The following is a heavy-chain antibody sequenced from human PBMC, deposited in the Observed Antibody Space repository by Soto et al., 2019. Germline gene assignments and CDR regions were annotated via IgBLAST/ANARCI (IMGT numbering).Heavy chain of an antibody. V-gene: IGHV1-69*13. D-gene: IGHD5-12*01. J-gene: IGHJ4*02. Sequence: SVKVSCKASGGTFISYAISWVRQAPGQGLEWMGGIIPIFGTANYAQKFQGRVTITADESTSTAYMELSSLRSEDTAVYYCARVPKWERWLQLDYWGQRTLVTV. CDR2: IIPIFGTA. CDR3: ARVPKWERWLQLDY. CDR1: GGTFISYA.